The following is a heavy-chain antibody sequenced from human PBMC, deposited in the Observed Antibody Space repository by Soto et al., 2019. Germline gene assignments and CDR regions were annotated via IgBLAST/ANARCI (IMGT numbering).Heavy chain of an antibody. V-gene: IGHV1-18*01. CDR2: ISAYNGNT. Sequence: ASVKVSCKASGYTFTSYGISWVRQAPGQGLEWMGWISAYNGNTNYAQKLQGRVTMTTDTSTSTAYMELRSLRSDDTAVFYCARDLAPSTYYDFWSGEPFDYWGQGTLVTVS. CDR1: GYTFTSYG. CDR3: ARDLAPSTYYDFWSGEPFDY. D-gene: IGHD3-3*01. J-gene: IGHJ4*02.